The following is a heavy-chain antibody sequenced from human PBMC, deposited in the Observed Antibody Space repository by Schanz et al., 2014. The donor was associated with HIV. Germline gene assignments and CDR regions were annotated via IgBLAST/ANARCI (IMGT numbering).Heavy chain of an antibody. J-gene: IGHJ5*02. CDR1: GGTFSSYA. CDR3: ATCLITIGCSS. V-gene: IGHV1-69*01. CDR2: LIPNHRTA. D-gene: IGHD1-1*01. Sequence: QVHLVQSGAEVKKPGSSVKVSCEASGGTFSSYAFSWVRQAPGQGLEWMGGLIPNHRTANYAQKFQGRVTITADESTSTAYMELSSLRSDDTAVYYCATCLITIGCSSWGQGTLVTVSS.